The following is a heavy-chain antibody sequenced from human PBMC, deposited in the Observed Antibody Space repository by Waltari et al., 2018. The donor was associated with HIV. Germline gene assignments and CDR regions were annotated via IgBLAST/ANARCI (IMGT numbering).Heavy chain of an antibody. CDR1: GGSISTGSYY. CDR3: ARELDP. Sequence: QVQLQASGPGLVKPSQTLSLTCTVSGGSISTGSYYWSWIRQPAGKGLEWIGRIYTSGSTNYNPSLKSRVTISVDTSKNQFSLKLSSVTAADTAVYYCARELDPWGQGTLVTVSS. V-gene: IGHV4-61*02. J-gene: IGHJ5*02. CDR2: IYTSGST.